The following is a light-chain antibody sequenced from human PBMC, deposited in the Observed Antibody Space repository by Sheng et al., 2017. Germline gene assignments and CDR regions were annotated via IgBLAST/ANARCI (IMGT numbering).Light chain of an antibody. CDR3: QAWDSSTEV. J-gene: IGLJ3*02. CDR1: SSDVGGSNY. CDR2: DVS. V-gene: IGLV2-14*03. Sequence: QSALTQPASVSGSPGQSITISCTGTSSDVGGSNYVFWYQQYPGKAPKLMIYDVSNRPSGIPERFSGSNSVNTATLTISGTQAMDEADYYCQAWDSSTEVFGGGTKLTVL.